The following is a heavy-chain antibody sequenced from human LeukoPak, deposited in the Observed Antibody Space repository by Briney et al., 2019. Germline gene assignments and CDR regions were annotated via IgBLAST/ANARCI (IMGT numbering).Heavy chain of an antibody. Sequence: SETLSLTCTVSGGSISSYYWSWIRQPAGKGLEWIGRIYTNGSTNYNPSLKSQVTMSVDTSKNQFSLKLSSVTAADTAVYYCARERRRGYYDSSGYSALDYWGQGTLVTVSS. CDR2: IYTNGST. CDR3: ARERRRGYYDSSGYSALDY. J-gene: IGHJ4*02. D-gene: IGHD3-22*01. CDR1: GGSISSYY. V-gene: IGHV4-4*07.